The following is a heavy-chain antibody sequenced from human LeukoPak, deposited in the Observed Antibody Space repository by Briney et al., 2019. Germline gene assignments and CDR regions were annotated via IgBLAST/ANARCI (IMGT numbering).Heavy chain of an antibody. CDR1: GFTFTSSA. CDR3: AALMVESQHNDY. CDR2: IVVGSGNI. J-gene: IGHJ4*02. Sequence: SVKVSCKASGFTFTSSAVQWVRQARGQRLEWIGWIVVGSGNINYAQKFQERVTITSDMSTSTAYMELSSLRSEDTAVYYCAALMVESQHNDYWGQGTLVTVSS. D-gene: IGHD3-10*01. V-gene: IGHV1-58*01.